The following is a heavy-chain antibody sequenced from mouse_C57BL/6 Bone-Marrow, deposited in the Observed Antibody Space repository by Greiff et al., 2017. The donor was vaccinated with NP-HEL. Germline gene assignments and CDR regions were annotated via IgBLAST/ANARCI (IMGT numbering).Heavy chain of an antibody. CDR3: ARVYYDSLYWYFDV. CDR2: INPNNGGT. V-gene: IGHV1-18*01. D-gene: IGHD2-4*01. CDR1: GYTFTDYN. Sequence: EVQLQQSGPELVKPGASVKIPCKASGYTFTDYNMDWVKQSHGKSLEWIGDINPNNGGTIYNQKFKGKATLTVDKSSSTAYMELRSLTSEDTAVYFCARVYYDSLYWYFDVWGTGTTVTASS. J-gene: IGHJ1*03.